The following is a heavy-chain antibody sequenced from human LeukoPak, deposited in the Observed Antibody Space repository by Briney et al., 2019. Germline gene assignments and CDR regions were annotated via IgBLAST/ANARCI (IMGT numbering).Heavy chain of an antibody. CDR3: ARGSPYLSVPTDY. Sequence: SETLSLTCTVSGGSISSSSYYWGWIRQPPGKGLEWIGSIYYSGSTYYNPSLKSRVTISVDTSKNQFSLKLSSVTAADTAVYYCARGSPYLSVPTDYWGQGTLVTVSS. CDR2: IYYSGST. J-gene: IGHJ4*02. D-gene: IGHD2-21*01. V-gene: IGHV4-39*07. CDR1: GGSISSSSYY.